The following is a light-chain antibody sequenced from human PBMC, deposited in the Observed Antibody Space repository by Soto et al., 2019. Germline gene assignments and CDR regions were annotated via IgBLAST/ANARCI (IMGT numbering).Light chain of an antibody. Sequence: IVFTQSLGTLSLSHGERATLSCRASQIVRSSQLAWYHHTPGQAPRLLIYSASTRATGIPDRFSGGGSGTDFTLTINRREPEDFAVYYCQQYENAPPYTLGQGTKVDIK. V-gene: IGKV3-20*01. CDR2: SAS. CDR1: QIVRSSQ. J-gene: IGKJ2*01. CDR3: QQYENAPPYT.